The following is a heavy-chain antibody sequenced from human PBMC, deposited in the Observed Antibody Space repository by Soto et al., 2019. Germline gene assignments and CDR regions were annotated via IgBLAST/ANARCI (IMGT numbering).Heavy chain of an antibody. CDR2: INPNSGGT. Sequence: ASVKVSFKASRYTFTGYYMHCVRQAPGQGLEWMGWINPNSGGTNYAQKFQGRVTMTRDTSISTAYMELSRLRSDDTAVYYCARAAGTGAFDIWGQGTMVTVSS. CDR1: RYTFTGYY. V-gene: IGHV1-2*02. D-gene: IGHD6-19*01. CDR3: ARAAGTGAFDI. J-gene: IGHJ3*02.